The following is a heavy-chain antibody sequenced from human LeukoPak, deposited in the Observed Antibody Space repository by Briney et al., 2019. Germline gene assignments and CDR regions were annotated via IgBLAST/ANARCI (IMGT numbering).Heavy chain of an antibody. Sequence: PGGSLRLSCAASGFTFSSYSMNWVRQAPGKGLEWVSSISSSSSYIYYADSVKGRFTISRDNSKNTLYLQMNSLRAEDTAVYYCARGEWLQKPRKNFDYWGQGTLVTVSS. V-gene: IGHV3-21*01. CDR1: GFTFSSYS. D-gene: IGHD5-24*01. CDR2: ISSSSSYI. CDR3: ARGEWLQKPRKNFDY. J-gene: IGHJ4*02.